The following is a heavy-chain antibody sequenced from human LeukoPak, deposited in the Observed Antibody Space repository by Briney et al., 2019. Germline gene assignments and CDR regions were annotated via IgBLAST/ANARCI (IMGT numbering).Heavy chain of an antibody. V-gene: IGHV3-21*01. CDR1: GFTFDDFA. CDR2: ISSSSSYI. D-gene: IGHD1-26*01. CDR3: ARGEWEPGRGFFEH. J-gene: IGHJ4*02. Sequence: GRSLRLSCAASGFTFDDFAIHWVRQAPGKGLEWVSSISSSSSYIYYADSVKGRFTISRDNAKNSLYLQMNSLRAEDTAVYYCARGEWEPGRGFFEHWGQGTLLTVSS.